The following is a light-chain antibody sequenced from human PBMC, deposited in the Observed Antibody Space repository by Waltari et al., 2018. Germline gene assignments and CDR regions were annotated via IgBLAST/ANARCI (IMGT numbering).Light chain of an antibody. Sequence: EIVLTQSPATLSLSPGDTGTLSCRASQDISTDLAWYQHRPGQAPRLLMYDGFNRATGIPPRFSGSGSGTDFTLTISGLEPEDLAVYFCQQRSLWPRTFGPGTKVEI. CDR3: QQRSLWPRT. CDR1: QDISTD. V-gene: IGKV3-11*01. CDR2: DGF. J-gene: IGKJ1*01.